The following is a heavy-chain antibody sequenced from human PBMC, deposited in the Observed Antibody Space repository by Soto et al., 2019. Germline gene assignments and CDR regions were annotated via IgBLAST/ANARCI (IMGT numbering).Heavy chain of an antibody. D-gene: IGHD6-19*01. J-gene: IGHJ4*01. CDR2: ISSSSSYI. CDR3: ARTLRGYSSGERY. Sequence: EVQLVESGGGLVKPGGSLRLSCAASGLTFSSYTMNWVGQAPGKGLEWVSSISSSSSYIYYADSVKGLFTNSRDNAKNALYMQMNSLRAEDTAVYYCARTLRGYSSGERYWGHGTLVTVSS. V-gene: IGHV3-21*01. CDR1: GLTFSSYT.